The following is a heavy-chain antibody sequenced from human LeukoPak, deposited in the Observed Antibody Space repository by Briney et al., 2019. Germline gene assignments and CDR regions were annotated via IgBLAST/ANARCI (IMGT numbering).Heavy chain of an antibody. J-gene: IGHJ4*02. CDR1: GGSISSYY. D-gene: IGHD2-15*01. Sequence: SETLSLTCTVSGGSISSYYWSWIRQPPGKGLEWIGYIYYSGATNSNPSLQSRLTMSIDTSNNQFSLKLTSVTATDTAVYFCARDGPSQSYCSGGRCRGPFDYWGQGILVTVSS. CDR3: ARDGPSQSYCSGGRCRGPFDY. CDR2: IYYSGAT. V-gene: IGHV4-59*12.